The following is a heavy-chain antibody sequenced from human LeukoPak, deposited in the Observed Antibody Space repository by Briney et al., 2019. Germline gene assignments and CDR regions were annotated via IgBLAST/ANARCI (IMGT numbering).Heavy chain of an antibody. J-gene: IGHJ4*02. CDR1: GGSISSSSYY. D-gene: IGHD6-13*01. CDR3: ARRRIAAIDY. V-gene: IGHV4-39*01. CDR2: IFYSGTT. Sequence: SETLSLTCTVSGGSISSSSYYWDWIRQPPGKGLEWIGTIFYSGTTSYSPSLKSRVTISVDTSRNQFSLKLNSVTAAGTAIYYCARRRIAAIDYWGQGTLVTVSS.